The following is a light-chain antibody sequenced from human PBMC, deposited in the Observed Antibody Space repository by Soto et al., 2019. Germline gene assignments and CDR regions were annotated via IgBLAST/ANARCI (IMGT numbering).Light chain of an antibody. Sequence: QSVLTQPASVSGSPGQSITISCTGTSSDVGSYNLVSWYQHHPGQAPKVIIYEGSKWPSGVSHRFSGSKSGNTASLTISGLQAEDEADYYCCSYAGYSTFVVFGGGTKLTVL. CDR3: CSYAGYSTFVV. V-gene: IGLV2-23*03. J-gene: IGLJ2*01. CDR1: SSDVGSYNL. CDR2: EGS.